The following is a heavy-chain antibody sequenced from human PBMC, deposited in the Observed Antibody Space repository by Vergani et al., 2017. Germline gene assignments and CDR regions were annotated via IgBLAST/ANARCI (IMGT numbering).Heavy chain of an antibody. J-gene: IGHJ4*02. CDR3: AKGPGATTGRY. V-gene: IGHV3-23*01. CDR2: ISGSGGSR. Sequence: EVQLLESGGGLVQPGGSLRLSCAASGFTFSSYAMSWVRQAPGKGLEWVSAISGSGGSRYYADSGKGRFTISRDNSKNKLYLQMNSLRAEDTAVYYCAKGPGATTGRYWGQGTLVTVSS. CDR1: GFTFSSYA. D-gene: IGHD1-26*01.